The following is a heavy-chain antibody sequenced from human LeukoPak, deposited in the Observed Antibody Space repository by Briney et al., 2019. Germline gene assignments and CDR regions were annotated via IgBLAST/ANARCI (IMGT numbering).Heavy chain of an antibody. CDR1: GFTFSSYE. J-gene: IGHJ5*02. D-gene: IGHD5-18*01. V-gene: IGHV3-48*03. CDR3: VKYIQNVLAVFDP. CDR2: ISSSASTI. Sequence: PGGSLRLSCAASGFTFSSYEMNWVRQAPGKGLEWVSYISSSASTIHYADSVKGRFTISRDNAKNSLYLQLNSLRAEDTAIYYCVKYIQNVLAVFDPWGQGALVTVSS.